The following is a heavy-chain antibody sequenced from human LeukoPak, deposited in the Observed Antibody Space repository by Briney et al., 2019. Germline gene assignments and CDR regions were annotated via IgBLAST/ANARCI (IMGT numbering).Heavy chain of an antibody. D-gene: IGHD2-2*01. J-gene: IGHJ3*02. CDR2: IYTSGSS. Sequence: PSETLSLTCTVSGASISNYYWSWIRQPPGKGLEWIGRIYTSGSSNYSPYLKSRVAMSVDTSKNQFSLKLSSVIAADTAVYYCARVRCSSTSCSDAFDIWGQGTMVTVSS. CDR3: ARVRCSSTSCSDAFDI. V-gene: IGHV4-4*07. CDR1: GASISNYY.